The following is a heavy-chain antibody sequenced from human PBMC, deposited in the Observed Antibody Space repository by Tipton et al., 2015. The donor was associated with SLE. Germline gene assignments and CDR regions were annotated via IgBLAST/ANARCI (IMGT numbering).Heavy chain of an antibody. D-gene: IGHD5-18*01. CDR2: IYHSGST. CDR1: GYSISSGYY. V-gene: IGHV4-38-2*01. Sequence: LRLSCAVSGYSISSGYYWGWIRQPPGKGLEWIGSIYHSGSTYYNPSLKSRVTISVDTSKNQFSLKLSSVTAADTAVYYCASTWIQPSYFDYWGQGTLVTGSS. CDR3: ASTWIQPSYFDY. J-gene: IGHJ4*02.